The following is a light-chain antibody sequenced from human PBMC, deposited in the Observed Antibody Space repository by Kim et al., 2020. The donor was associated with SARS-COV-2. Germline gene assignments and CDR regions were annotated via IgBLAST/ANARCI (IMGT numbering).Light chain of an antibody. CDR3: QNNGRSAFT. J-gene: IGKJ3*01. Sequence: EIVLTQSPGTLSLSPGERVTLSCRASQSVGINYLAWYQQKPGQAPRLLIYAASSRAPGIPDRFSGSGSGTDFTLTISRLEPEDFAVYYCQNNGRSAFTFGPGTKVDIK. V-gene: IGKV3-20*01. CDR2: AAS. CDR1: QSVGINY.